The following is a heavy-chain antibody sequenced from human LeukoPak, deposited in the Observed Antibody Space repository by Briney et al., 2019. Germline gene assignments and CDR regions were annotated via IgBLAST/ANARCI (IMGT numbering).Heavy chain of an antibody. CDR1: GYTFTSYG. V-gene: IGHV1-18*01. J-gene: IGHJ4*02. Sequence: GASVKVSCKAFGYTFTSYGISWVRQAPGQGLEWMGWISVYNGNTNYAQKFQGRVTMTRDTSTSTVYMELSSLRSEDTAVYYCAREGELVVFDYWGQGTLVTVSS. CDR2: ISVYNGNT. D-gene: IGHD1-26*01. CDR3: AREGELVVFDY.